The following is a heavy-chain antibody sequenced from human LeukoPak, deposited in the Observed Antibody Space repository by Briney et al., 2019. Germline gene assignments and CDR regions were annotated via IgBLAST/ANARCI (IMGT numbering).Heavy chain of an antibody. CDR1: GFTFSSYE. D-gene: IGHD5-24*01. J-gene: IGHJ6*03. CDR3: ARDEQLRDGYIDYYYLDV. Sequence: GGSLRLSCAASGFTFSSYEMSWVRQAPGKGLEWVSYISIRGGTTYYADSVKGRFTISRDNSKNSVYLKMKSLRAEDTAVYYCARDEQLRDGYIDYYYLDVWGKGTTVTVSS. V-gene: IGHV3-48*03. CDR2: ISIRGGTT.